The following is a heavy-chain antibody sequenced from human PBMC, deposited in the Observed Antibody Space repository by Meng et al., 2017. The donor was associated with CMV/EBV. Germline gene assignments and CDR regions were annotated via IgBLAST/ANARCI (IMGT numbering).Heavy chain of an antibody. V-gene: IGHV1-69*10. CDR2: IIPILGIA. CDR1: GGTFSSYA. CDR3: ARASRQLELEGNNWFDP. J-gene: IGHJ5*02. D-gene: IGHD1-7*01. Sequence: SVKVSCKASGGTFSSYAISWVRQAPGQGLEWMGGIIPILGIANYAQEFQGRVTITADKSTSTAYMELSSLRSEDTAVYYCARASRQLELEGNNWFDPWGQGTLVTVSS.